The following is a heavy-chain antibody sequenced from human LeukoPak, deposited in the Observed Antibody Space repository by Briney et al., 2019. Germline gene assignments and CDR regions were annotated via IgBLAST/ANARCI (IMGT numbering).Heavy chain of an antibody. V-gene: IGHV3-7*05. CDR3: AKGRSCTNGVCYSWFPEI. CDR1: GFTFSSYL. Sequence: GGSLRLSGTASGFTFSSYLMSWVRQAPGKGLEWVANVKQDGSEKYYVDSVKGRFTISRDNAKNSLYLQMNSLRAEDTAVYYCAKGRSCTNGVCYSWFPEIWGQGTMVTVSS. D-gene: IGHD2-8*01. CDR2: VKQDGSEK. J-gene: IGHJ3*02.